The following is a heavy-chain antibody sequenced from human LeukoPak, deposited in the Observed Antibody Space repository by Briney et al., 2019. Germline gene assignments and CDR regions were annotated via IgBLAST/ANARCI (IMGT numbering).Heavy chain of an antibody. J-gene: IGHJ4*02. CDR2: IKAKIHGETI. CDR1: GITLSDFW. Sequence: GGSLRLSCAASGITLSDFWFSWVRQAPGKGLEWVARIKAKIHGETIDYAAPVRGRFIISRDDSRNTVYLQMNSLKFEDTAMYYCTRRSTIWGQGTRVTVSS. V-gene: IGHV3-15*01. D-gene: IGHD5-24*01. CDR3: TRRSTI.